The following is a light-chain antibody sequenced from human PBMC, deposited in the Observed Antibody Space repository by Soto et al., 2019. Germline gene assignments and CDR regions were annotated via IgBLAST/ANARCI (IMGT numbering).Light chain of an antibody. CDR2: KAS. Sequence: TQMTHSRSVLSASVGDRVTITCRASQTISVWLAWYQQKPGKAPKLLIYKASTLKSGVPSRFSGSGSGTEFTLTISSLQPDDFATYYCQHYNSYSEAFGQGTKVDI. CDR1: QTISVW. V-gene: IGKV1-5*03. CDR3: QHYNSYSEA. J-gene: IGKJ1*01.